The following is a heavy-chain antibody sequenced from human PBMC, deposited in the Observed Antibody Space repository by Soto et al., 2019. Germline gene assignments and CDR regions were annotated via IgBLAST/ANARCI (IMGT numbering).Heavy chain of an antibody. V-gene: IGHV3-7*05. CDR2: IKQDGSEK. D-gene: IGHD3-22*01. CDR1: GFTFSRYS. Sequence: GGSLRLSCAASGFTFSRYSVNWVRQAAGKGLEWVANIKQDGSEKYYVDSVKGRFTISRDKAKNSLYLQMNSLRAEDTAVYYCARQYYYDSSGYWESDWYFDLWGRGTLVTVSS. CDR3: ARQYYYDSSGYWESDWYFDL. J-gene: IGHJ2*01.